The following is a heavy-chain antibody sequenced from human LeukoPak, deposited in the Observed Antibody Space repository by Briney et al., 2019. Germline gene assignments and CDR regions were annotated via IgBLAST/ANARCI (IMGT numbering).Heavy chain of an antibody. Sequence: ASVKVSCKASGYTFTGYYMHWVRQAPGQGLEWVGWISAYNGNTNYAQKLQGRVTMTTDTSTSTAYMELRSLRSDDTAVYYCAREPRYCSSTSCYDYWGQGTLVTVSS. V-gene: IGHV1-18*04. D-gene: IGHD2-2*01. CDR1: GYTFTGYY. J-gene: IGHJ4*02. CDR3: AREPRYCSSTSCYDY. CDR2: ISAYNGNT.